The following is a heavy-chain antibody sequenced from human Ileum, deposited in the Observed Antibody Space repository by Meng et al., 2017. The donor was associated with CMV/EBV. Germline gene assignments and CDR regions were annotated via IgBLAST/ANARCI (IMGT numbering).Heavy chain of an antibody. CDR2: ISSSSSYI. V-gene: IGHV3-21*01. CDR1: GFTFSSYS. Sequence: GGSLRLSCAVSGFTFSSYSMNWVRQAPGKGLEWVSSISSSSSYIYYADSVKGRFTISRDNAKNSLYLQMNSLRAEDTAVYYCARGFYDSSGYSRYNWFDPWGQGTLVTVSS. CDR3: ARGFYDSSGYSRYNWFDP. D-gene: IGHD3-22*01. J-gene: IGHJ5*02.